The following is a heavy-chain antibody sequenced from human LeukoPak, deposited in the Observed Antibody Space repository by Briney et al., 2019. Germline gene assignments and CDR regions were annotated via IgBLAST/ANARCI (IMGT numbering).Heavy chain of an antibody. Sequence: ASVKVSCKASGYTFTSYGISWVRQAPGQGLEWMGWISAYNGNTNYAQKLQGRVTMTTDTSTSTAYMELRSLRSDDTAVYYCARDSDFWSGYYSYFDYWGQGTLVTVSS. D-gene: IGHD3-3*01. CDR2: ISAYNGNT. CDR1: GYTFTSYG. V-gene: IGHV1-18*01. J-gene: IGHJ4*02. CDR3: ARDSDFWSGYYSYFDY.